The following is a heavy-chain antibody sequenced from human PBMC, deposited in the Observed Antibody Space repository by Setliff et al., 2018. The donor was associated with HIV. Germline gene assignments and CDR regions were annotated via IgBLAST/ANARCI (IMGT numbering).Heavy chain of an antibody. V-gene: IGHV4-34*01. CDR2: LNQSGGS. Sequence: SETLSLTCAVYGGSLSGSYWTWMRQSPGKGLEWIGELNQSGGSNYNPSLQTRVTISVDASKNQFSLKLTSVTAADTAVYYCAREGSSRVPARGFYYYYYMDVWGKGTTVTVS. CDR1: GGSLSGSY. D-gene: IGHD6-6*01. CDR3: AREGSSRVPARGFYYYYYMDV. J-gene: IGHJ6*03.